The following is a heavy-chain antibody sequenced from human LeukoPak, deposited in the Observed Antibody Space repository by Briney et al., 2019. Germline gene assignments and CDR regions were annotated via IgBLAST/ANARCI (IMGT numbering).Heavy chain of an antibody. V-gene: IGHV3-23*01. CDR3: AKLYYDFWSGYSGFYFDY. CDR2: ISGTGGST. CDR1: GFTFSSYG. D-gene: IGHD3-3*01. Sequence: GGSLRLSCAASGFTFSSYGMHWVRQAPGKGLEWVSAISGTGGSTYYADSVKGRFTISRDNSKNTLYLQMNSLTAEDTAVYYCAKLYYDFWSGYSGFYFDYWGQGTLVTVSS. J-gene: IGHJ4*02.